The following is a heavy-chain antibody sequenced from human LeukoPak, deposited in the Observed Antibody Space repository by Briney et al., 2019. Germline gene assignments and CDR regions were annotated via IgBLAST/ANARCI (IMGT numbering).Heavy chain of an antibody. CDR2: IGVGGTT. V-gene: IGHV3-23*01. D-gene: IGHD3-22*01. Sequence: GGSLRLSCAASGFTFSSYGMNWVRQAPGKGLEWVSGIGVGGTTYYADSVKGRFTISRDTSKNTLYLQMNSLRAEDTAVYYCAKTQGYYDCWGQGTLVSVSS. CDR3: AKTQGYYDC. J-gene: IGHJ4*02. CDR1: GFTFSSYG.